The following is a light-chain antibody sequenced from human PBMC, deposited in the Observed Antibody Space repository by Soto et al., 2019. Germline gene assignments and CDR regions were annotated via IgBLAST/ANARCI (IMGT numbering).Light chain of an antibody. CDR2: DVS. CDR1: SSDVGNYNR. J-gene: IGLJ1*01. V-gene: IGLV2-18*02. Sequence: QSALTQPPSVSGSPGQSVTISCSGTSSDVGNYNRVSWYQQPPGTAPKLMIYDVSNRPTGVGERFSGSKSGNTAYLTISGLKTEDVADYYCSSFPNSNTYVFGTGVKVSVL. CDR3: SSFPNSNTYV.